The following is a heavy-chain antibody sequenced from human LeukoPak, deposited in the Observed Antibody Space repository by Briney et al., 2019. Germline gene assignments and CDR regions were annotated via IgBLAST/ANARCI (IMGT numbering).Heavy chain of an antibody. J-gene: IGHJ4*02. CDR3: AKDQGTAIAAAGTSHY. Sequence: GGSLRLSCAASGFTFSSYAMSCVRQAAGEGLEWVSVISGSGGSTYYADSVKGRFTISRDNSKNTLYLQMNSLRAEDTAVYYCAKDQGTAIAAAGTSHYWGQGTLVTVSS. CDR1: GFTFSSYA. CDR2: ISGSGGST. V-gene: IGHV3-23*01. D-gene: IGHD6-13*01.